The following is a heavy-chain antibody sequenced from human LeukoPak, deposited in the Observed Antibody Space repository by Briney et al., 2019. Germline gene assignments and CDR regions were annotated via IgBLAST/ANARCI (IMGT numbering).Heavy chain of an antibody. Sequence: HTGGSLRLSCAASGFTFSNYAMSWVRQAPGKGLVWVSVISGSGGSTYYADSVKGRFTISRDNSKNTLYLQMNSLRAEDMAVYYCAKHKRYYGSGSYYLTWGQGTLVTVSS. D-gene: IGHD3-10*01. CDR1: GFTFSNYA. V-gene: IGHV3-23*01. CDR2: ISGSGGST. CDR3: AKHKRYYGSGSYYLT. J-gene: IGHJ5*02.